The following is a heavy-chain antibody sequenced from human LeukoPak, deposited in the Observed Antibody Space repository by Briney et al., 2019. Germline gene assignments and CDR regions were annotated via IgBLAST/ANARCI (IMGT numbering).Heavy chain of an antibody. Sequence: SGGSLRLSCAASGFTFSSYSMNWVRQAPGKGLEWVSSISSSSSYIYYADSVKGRFTISRDNAKNSLYLQMNSLRAEDTAVYYCARDKGEQGYSGYDFGFDYWGQGTLVTVSS. J-gene: IGHJ4*02. CDR2: ISSSSSYI. D-gene: IGHD5-12*01. CDR3: ARDKGEQGYSGYDFGFDY. CDR1: GFTFSSYS. V-gene: IGHV3-21*01.